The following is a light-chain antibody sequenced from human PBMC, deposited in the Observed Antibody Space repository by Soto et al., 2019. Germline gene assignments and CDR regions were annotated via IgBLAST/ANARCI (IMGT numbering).Light chain of an antibody. V-gene: IGKV1-33*01. CDR2: DAY. CDR3: QQFHNLMYT. Sequence: DLQMTQSPSSLSASVGDRVTITCQASQDISNHLNWYQQKPGKAHKLLIYDAYILETGVPSRFSGSGSGTHFSFTISGLQPEDIAKYYCQQFHNLMYTFGQGTTLEIK. CDR1: QDISNH. J-gene: IGKJ2*01.